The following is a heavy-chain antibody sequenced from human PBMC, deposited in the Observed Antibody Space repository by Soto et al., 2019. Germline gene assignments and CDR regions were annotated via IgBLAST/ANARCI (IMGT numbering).Heavy chain of an antibody. CDR2: TRRRSDGYRT. D-gene: IGHD3-16*01. Sequence: EVHLVESGGGLVQPGGSLRLSCAVSGFTLSDHHMNWVRQAPGKGLEWLGRTRRRSDGYRTEYAASLNGRLTIPRDDPKNSVFLQMDSMRAEDTAVYCCVGESFDCCDAWGQGTLVTVSS. CDR1: GFTLSDHH. CDR3: VGESFDCCDA. V-gene: IGHV3-72*01. J-gene: IGHJ5*02.